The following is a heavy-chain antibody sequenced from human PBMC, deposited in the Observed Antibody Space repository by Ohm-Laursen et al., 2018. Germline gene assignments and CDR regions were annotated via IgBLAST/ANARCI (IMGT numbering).Heavy chain of an antibody. CDR3: AKEPRPLALLHAFDI. CDR2: ISWNSGSI. V-gene: IGHV3-9*01. Sequence: SSLRLSCSASGFTFDDYAMHWVRQAPGKGLEWVSGISWNSGSIGYADSVEGRFTISRDNAKNSLYLQMNSLRAEDTALYYCAKEPRPLALLHAFDIWGQGTMVTVSS. J-gene: IGHJ3*02. CDR1: GFTFDDYA. D-gene: IGHD6-6*01.